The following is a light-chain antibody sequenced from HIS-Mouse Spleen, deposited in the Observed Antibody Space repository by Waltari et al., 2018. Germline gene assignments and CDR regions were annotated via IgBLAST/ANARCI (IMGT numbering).Light chain of an antibody. V-gene: IGLV3-21*03. CDR1: NIGSKS. CDR3: QVWDSSSDHPGV. J-gene: IGLJ2*01. CDR2: DDS. Sequence: SYVLTQPPSVSVAPGKTARITCGGNNIGSKSVHWYQQKPGQAPVLVVYDDSDRAAGMPERVSGSNSGNTATLTISRVEAGDEADYYCQVWDSSSDHPGVFGGGTKLTVL.